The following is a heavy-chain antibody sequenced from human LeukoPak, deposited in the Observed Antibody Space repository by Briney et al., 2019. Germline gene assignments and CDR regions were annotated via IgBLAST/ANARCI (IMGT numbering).Heavy chain of an antibody. J-gene: IGHJ4*02. V-gene: IGHV4-4*07. CDR2: IYTSGST. CDR3: ASLSADYLRWLQVDY. D-gene: IGHD5-24*01. CDR1: GGSISSYY. Sequence: PSETLSLTCTVSGGSISSYYWSWIRQPAGKGLEWIGRIYTSGSTNYNPSLKSRVTMSVDTSKNQFSLKLSSVTAADTAVYYCASLSADYLRWLQVDYWGQGTLVTVSS.